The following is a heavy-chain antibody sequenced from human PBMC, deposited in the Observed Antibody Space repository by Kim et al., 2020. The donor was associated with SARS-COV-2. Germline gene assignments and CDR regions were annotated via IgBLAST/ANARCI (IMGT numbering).Heavy chain of an antibody. CDR1: RFTFSNDW. CDR3: TNFPVRGLSAFDI. J-gene: IGHJ3*02. V-gene: IGHV3-15*01. CDR2: IKSETDGGTT. Sequence: GGSLRLSCAASRFTFSNDWMSWVRQAPGKGLEWVGRIKSETDGGTTDYAAPVKGRFTITRDDSKNTLYLQMRSLQTEDTAVYYCTNFPVRGLSAFDIWGQGTMVTVSS. D-gene: IGHD3-3*01.